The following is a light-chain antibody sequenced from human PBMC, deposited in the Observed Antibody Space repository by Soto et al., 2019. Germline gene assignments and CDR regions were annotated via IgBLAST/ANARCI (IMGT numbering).Light chain of an antibody. CDR1: SSNIGSNY. Sequence: QSVLTQPPSVSGTPGQRVTISCSGSSSNIGSNYVFWYEQLPGTAPKLLMYRNNQRPSGVPDRFSGSKSGTSASLAISGLRSEDEGDYYCVSWDDSLSGLVFGTGTKLTVL. CDR2: RNN. V-gene: IGLV1-47*01. J-gene: IGLJ1*01. CDR3: VSWDDSLSGLV.